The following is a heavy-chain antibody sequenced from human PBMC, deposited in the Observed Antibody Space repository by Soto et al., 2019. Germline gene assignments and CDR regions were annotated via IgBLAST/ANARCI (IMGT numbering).Heavy chain of an antibody. J-gene: IGHJ4*02. D-gene: IGHD3-10*01. V-gene: IGHV1-69*01. CDR2: IIPICGTA. CDR1: GGTFSSYA. CDR3: ARGWRTWFGEYNDY. Sequence: QVQLVQSGAEVKKPGSSVKVSCKTSGGTFSSYAISWVRQAPGQGLEWMGGIIPICGTANYAQKFQGRVTITADESTSTAYMELSSRRSEDTAVYYYARGWRTWFGEYNDYWGEGSLVTVSS.